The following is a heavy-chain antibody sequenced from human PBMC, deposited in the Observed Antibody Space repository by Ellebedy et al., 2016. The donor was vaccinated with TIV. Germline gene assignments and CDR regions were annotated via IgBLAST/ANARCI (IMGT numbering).Heavy chain of an antibody. CDR3: ARPYYGSGSYYSVYWYFDL. V-gene: IGHV3-30-3*01. CDR2: ISYDGSNK. CDR1: GLTFSSYA. Sequence: GESLKISXAASGLTFSSYAMHWVRQAPGKGLEWVAVISYDGSNKYYADSVKGRFTISRDNSKNTLYLQMNSLRAEDTAVYYCARPYYGSGSYYSVYWYFDLWGRGTLVTVSS. D-gene: IGHD3-10*01. J-gene: IGHJ2*01.